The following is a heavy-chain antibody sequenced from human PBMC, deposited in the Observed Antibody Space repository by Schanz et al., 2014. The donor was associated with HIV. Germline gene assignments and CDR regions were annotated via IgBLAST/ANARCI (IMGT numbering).Heavy chain of an antibody. D-gene: IGHD2-2*01. CDR1: GFTFSSYA. Sequence: VQLVESGGGLVKPGGSLRLSCAASGFTFSSYAMSWVRQAPGKGLEWVSAISGSSITYSADSVKGRFTISRDNSKNTLYLQMDSLRAEDTALYFCAKSTWVDNCGQGTLVTVSS. CDR3: AKSTWVDN. CDR2: ISGSSIT. V-gene: IGHV3-23*04. J-gene: IGHJ4*02.